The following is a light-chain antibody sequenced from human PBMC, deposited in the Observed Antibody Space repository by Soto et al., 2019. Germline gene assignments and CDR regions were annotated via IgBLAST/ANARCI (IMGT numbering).Light chain of an antibody. CDR2: GAS. CDR3: QQYGSWT. Sequence: EIVLTQSPGTLSLSPGERATLSCRASQSVSSSYLAWYQQKPGQAPRLLIYGASSRATGIPDRFSGSGSGTDFTLTISRLEPEDFAVSYCQQYGSWTFGQGTKV. J-gene: IGKJ1*01. V-gene: IGKV3-20*01. CDR1: QSVSSSY.